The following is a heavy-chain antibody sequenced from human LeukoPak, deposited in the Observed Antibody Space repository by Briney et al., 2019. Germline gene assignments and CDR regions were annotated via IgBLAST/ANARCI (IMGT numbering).Heavy chain of an antibody. CDR1: GGSTSSYY. D-gene: IGHD5-18*01. CDR2: IYSSGST. Sequence: SETLSLTCTVSGGSTSSYYWSWIRQPPGKGLEWIGYIYSSGSTNYNPSLKSRVTISVDTSKNQFSLRLSSVTAADTAVYYCARVFRGYSYGPFDYWGQGTLVTVSS. V-gene: IGHV4-59*01. CDR3: ARVFRGYSYGPFDY. J-gene: IGHJ4*02.